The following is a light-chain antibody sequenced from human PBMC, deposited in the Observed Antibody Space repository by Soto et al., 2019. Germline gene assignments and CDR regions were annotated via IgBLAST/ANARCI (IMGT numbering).Light chain of an antibody. J-gene: IGKJ2*01. Sequence: EIVMTQSPATLSVSPGERATLSCWASQSVGSNLAWYQQKPGQALRLLIYGASTRATGIPARFSGSGSGTEFTLTISSLQSEDFAVYYCQHYNNWPYTFGQGTKLEIK. CDR1: QSVGSN. V-gene: IGKV3-15*01. CDR2: GAS. CDR3: QHYNNWPYT.